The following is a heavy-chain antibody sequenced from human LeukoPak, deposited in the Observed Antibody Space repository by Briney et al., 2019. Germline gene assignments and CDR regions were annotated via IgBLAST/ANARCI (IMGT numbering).Heavy chain of an antibody. CDR2: IKTDGSFS. D-gene: IGHD4-17*01. V-gene: IGHV3-74*01. Sequence: RSGGSLRLSCAASGFTFNSYWMHWVRQAPGKGLVWVSRIKTDGSFSAYTDAVKGRFTISRDNAKNTLYLQMNSLRAEDSAVYYCVKDRTTVTLFDYWGQGALVTVSS. CDR1: GFTFNSYW. J-gene: IGHJ4*02. CDR3: VKDRTTVTLFDY.